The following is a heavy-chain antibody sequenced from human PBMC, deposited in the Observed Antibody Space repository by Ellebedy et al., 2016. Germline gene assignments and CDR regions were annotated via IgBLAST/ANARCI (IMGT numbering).Heavy chain of an antibody. Sequence: SETLSLXCTVSGGSISSYYWGWLRQPPGKGLEWIGSISYSGSTYYNPSLKSRVTISVDTSKNQFSLKVTSVTAADTAVYYCARDDYGDYPPGWFDPWGQGTLVTVSS. CDR2: ISYSGST. D-gene: IGHD4-17*01. CDR1: GGSISSYY. V-gene: IGHV4-39*07. J-gene: IGHJ5*02. CDR3: ARDDYGDYPPGWFDP.